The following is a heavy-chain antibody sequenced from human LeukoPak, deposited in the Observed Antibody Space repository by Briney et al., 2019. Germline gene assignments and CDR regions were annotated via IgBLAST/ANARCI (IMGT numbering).Heavy chain of an antibody. D-gene: IGHD5-12*01. CDR3: AQSAGYSGYDGG. Sequence: ASVKVSCKASGYTFTSYGISWVRQAPGQGLEWMGWISAYNGNTNYAQKFQGRVTMTRDTSISTAYMELSRLRSDDTAVYYCAQSAGYSGYDGGWGQGTLVTVSS. CDR1: GYTFTSYG. V-gene: IGHV1-18*01. J-gene: IGHJ4*02. CDR2: ISAYNGNT.